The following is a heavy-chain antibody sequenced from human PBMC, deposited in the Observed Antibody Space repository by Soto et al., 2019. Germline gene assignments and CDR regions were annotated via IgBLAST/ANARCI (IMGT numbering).Heavy chain of an antibody. D-gene: IGHD6-6*01. CDR3: ARPASIGKQYNWFDP. Sequence: SETLSLTCAVYGGSFSGYYWSWIRQPPGKGLEWIGEINHSGSTNYNPSLKSRVTISVDTSKNQFSRKLSSVTAADTAVYYCARPASIGKQYNWFDPWGQGTLVTVSS. CDR1: GGSFSGYY. V-gene: IGHV4-34*01. J-gene: IGHJ5*02. CDR2: INHSGST.